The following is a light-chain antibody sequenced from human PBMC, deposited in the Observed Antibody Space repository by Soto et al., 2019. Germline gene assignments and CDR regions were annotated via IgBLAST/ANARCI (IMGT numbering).Light chain of an antibody. CDR3: QHYSLYSPWT. CDR2: DAS. J-gene: IGKJ1*01. Sequence: DIQMTQSPSTLSGSVGDRVTITCRASQTISSWLAWYQQRPGQAPKLLIYDASTVQSGVPSRFSGSGSGTEFTLTISSLQPDDSATYYCQHYSLYSPWTFGQGTKV. V-gene: IGKV1-5*01. CDR1: QTISSW.